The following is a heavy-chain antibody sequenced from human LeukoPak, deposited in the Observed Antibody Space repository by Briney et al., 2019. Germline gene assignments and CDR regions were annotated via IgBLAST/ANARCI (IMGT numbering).Heavy chain of an antibody. D-gene: IGHD3-10*01. J-gene: IGHJ4*02. V-gene: IGHV3-30*03. CDR3: AGSWFYRDYFEY. CDR2: LSYDGSNE. CDR1: EFPFSSYG. Sequence: GGSLRLSCAASEFPFSSYGMHWVRQAPGKGLEWVAVLSYDGSNEYYADSVKGRFTISRDNSKNTLYLQMNSLRVEDTAVYYCAGSWFYRDYFEYWGQGTLVTVSS.